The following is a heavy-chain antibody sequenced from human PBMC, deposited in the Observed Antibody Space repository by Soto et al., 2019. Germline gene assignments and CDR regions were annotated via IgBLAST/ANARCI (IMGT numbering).Heavy chain of an antibody. CDR1: GGSISSGGYY. V-gene: IGHV4-31*03. J-gene: IGHJ6*02. CDR2: IYYSAST. D-gene: IGHD3-10*01. CDR3: ARDRYYYGSGSYDLYYYHYGMDV. Sequence: SETLSLTCTVYGGSISSGGYYCTWIRQDPGRGREWIRHIYYSASTNYNPSLKSRVTISVDTSKNQYSLKLSSVTAADTAGYYCARDRYYYGSGSYDLYYYHYGMDVWGQGTRVTVYS.